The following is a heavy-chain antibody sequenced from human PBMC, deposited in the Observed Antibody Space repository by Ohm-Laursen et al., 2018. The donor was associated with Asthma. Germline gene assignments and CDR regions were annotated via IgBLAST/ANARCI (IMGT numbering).Heavy chain of an antibody. CDR3: VRGLTVTYAFDH. CDR1: GYTFSRYS. Sequence: SLRLSCTASGYTFSRYSIHWVRQVPGKGLEWVASISTASTFIYYADSVRGRFTTPRDNAENSVFLQMNSLRAEDAAVYYCVRGLTVTYAFDHWGQGTLLTVSS. J-gene: IGHJ4*02. V-gene: IGHV3-21*01. CDR2: ISTASTFI. D-gene: IGHD4-17*01.